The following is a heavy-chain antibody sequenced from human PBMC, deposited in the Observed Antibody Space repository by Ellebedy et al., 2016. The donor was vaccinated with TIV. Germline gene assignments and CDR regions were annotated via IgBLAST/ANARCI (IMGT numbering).Heavy chain of an antibody. CDR2: ISSSSSYI. D-gene: IGHD1-26*01. Sequence: GESLKISXAASGFTFSSYSMNWVRQAPGKGLEWVSSISSSSSYIYYADSVKGRFTISRDNAKNSLYLQMNSLRAEDTAVYYCARDARIVGATGGYYYGMDVWGQGTTVTVSS. V-gene: IGHV3-21*01. CDR3: ARDARIVGATGGYYYGMDV. CDR1: GFTFSSYS. J-gene: IGHJ6*02.